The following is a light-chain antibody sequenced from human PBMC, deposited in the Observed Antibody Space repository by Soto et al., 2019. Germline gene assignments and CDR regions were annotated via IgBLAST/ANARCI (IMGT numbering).Light chain of an antibody. J-gene: IGLJ1*01. CDR1: SSDVGGYIF. CDR3: VSFAGGTYV. V-gene: IGLV2-8*01. CDR2: DVN. Sequence: QSVLTQPPSASGSPGQSVTISCTGTSSDVGGYIFVSWYQQHLGKVPKLIIYDVNKRPSGVPDRFSGSKYGNTASLTVSGLQAEDEGDYYCVSFAGGTYVFGTGTKVTVL.